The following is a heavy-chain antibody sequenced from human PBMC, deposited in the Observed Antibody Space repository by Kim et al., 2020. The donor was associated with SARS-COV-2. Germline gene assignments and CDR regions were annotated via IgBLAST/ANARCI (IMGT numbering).Heavy chain of an antibody. CDR3: ARYCSGGSCYSLRAFDI. J-gene: IGHJ3*02. V-gene: IGHV4-31*03. CDR2: IYYSGST. Sequence: SETLSLTCTVSGGSISSGGYYWSWIRQHPGKGLEWIGYIYYSGSTYYNPSLKSRVTISVDTSKNQFSLKLSSVTAADTAVYYCARYCSGGSCYSLRAFDIWGQGTMVTVSS. CDR1: GGSISSGGYY. D-gene: IGHD2-15*01.